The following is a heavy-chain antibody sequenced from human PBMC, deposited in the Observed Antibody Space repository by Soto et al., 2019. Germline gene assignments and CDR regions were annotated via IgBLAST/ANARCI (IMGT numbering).Heavy chain of an antibody. CDR1: GFTFSSYE. J-gene: IGHJ6*02. Sequence: GSLRLSCAASGFTFSSYEMNWVRQAPGKGLEWVSYISSSGSTIYYADSVKGRFTISRDNAKNSLYLQMNSLRAEDTAVYYCARVKKGAGSYRTYYYYGMDVWGQGTTVTVSS. CDR2: ISSSGSTI. D-gene: IGHD3-10*01. V-gene: IGHV3-48*03. CDR3: ARVKKGAGSYRTYYYYGMDV.